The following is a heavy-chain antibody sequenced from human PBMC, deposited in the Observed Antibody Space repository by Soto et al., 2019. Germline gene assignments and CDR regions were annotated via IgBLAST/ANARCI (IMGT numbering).Heavy chain of an antibody. CDR3: ARVKYSSSSVWGGFDY. CDR2: INPDGGST. D-gene: IGHD6-6*01. V-gene: IGHV1-46*01. J-gene: IGHJ4*02. CDR1: GYTFTTHY. Sequence: QVQLVQSGAEVKRPGASVKVSCRASGYTFTTHYMHWVRQAPGQGPDCLGFINPDGGSTNYPQKFQGRVTMNRDTSTSPVYMELSSLRSEDTAVYYCARVKYSSSSVWGGFDYWGQGTLVTVSS.